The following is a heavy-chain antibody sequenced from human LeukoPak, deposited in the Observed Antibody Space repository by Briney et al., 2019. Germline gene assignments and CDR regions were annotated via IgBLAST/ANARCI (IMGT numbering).Heavy chain of an antibody. CDR2: IRYDGSNK. CDR3: AKDGLALLWFGELPLFDY. J-gene: IGHJ4*02. D-gene: IGHD3-10*01. Sequence: GGSLRLSCAASGFTFSSYGMHWVRQVPGKGLEWVAFIRYDGSNKYYADSVKGRFTISRDNSKNTLYLQMNSLRAEDTAVYYCAKDGLALLWFGELPLFDYWGQGTLVTVSS. V-gene: IGHV3-30*02. CDR1: GFTFSSYG.